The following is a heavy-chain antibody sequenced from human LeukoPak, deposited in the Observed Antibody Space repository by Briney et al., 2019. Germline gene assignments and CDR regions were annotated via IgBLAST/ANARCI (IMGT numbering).Heavy chain of an antibody. CDR2: IYTSGST. Sequence: SETLSLTCTVSGGSISSYYWSWIRQPAGKGLEWIGRIYTSGSTNYNPSLKSRVTISVDTSKNQFSLKLSSVTAADTAVYYCARGLGDSSGYYYRYYFDYWGQGTLVTVSS. V-gene: IGHV4-4*07. CDR1: GGSISSYY. J-gene: IGHJ4*02. D-gene: IGHD3-22*01. CDR3: ARGLGDSSGYYYRYYFDY.